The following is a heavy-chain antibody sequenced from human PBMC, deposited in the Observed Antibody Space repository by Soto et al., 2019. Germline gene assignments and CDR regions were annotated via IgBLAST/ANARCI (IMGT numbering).Heavy chain of an antibody. J-gene: IGHJ5*02. V-gene: IGHV1-18*01. CDR1: GSTFSKYG. CDR2: ISLYSDGT. Sequence: ASVKVSFKTSGSTFSKYGITWLRQAPGQPLEWLGWISLYSDGTSYAQKFRSRVSMTTDTSTTTAYMELRSLRSDDTAVYYCARVVPGAEAWFGPWGQGTLVTVSS. CDR3: ARVVPGAEAWFGP.